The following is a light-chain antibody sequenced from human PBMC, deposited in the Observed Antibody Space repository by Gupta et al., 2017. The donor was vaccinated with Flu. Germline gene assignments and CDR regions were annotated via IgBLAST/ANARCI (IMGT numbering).Light chain of an antibody. Sequence: SSVLTQPPSVSVAPGQPARITCGGPHIGGKSVHWYPQKPVQAPVLLVQADSNRPSGIPERFSGSNSGNTATLTISRVEAGDEADYYCQVWDSSSDLVVLGGGTKLTVL. CDR2: ADS. CDR3: QVWDSSSDLVV. J-gene: IGLJ2*01. CDR1: HIGGKS. V-gene: IGLV3-21*02.